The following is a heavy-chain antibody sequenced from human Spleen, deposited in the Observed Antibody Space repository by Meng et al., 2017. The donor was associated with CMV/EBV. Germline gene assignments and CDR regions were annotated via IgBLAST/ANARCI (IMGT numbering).Heavy chain of an antibody. Sequence: GSLRLSCTVSGGSISSYYWSWIRQPPGKGLEWIGYIYYSGSTNYNPSLKSRVTISANTSKNQFSLKLTSVSAADTAVYYCARDVAAAGNRFDTWGQGALVTVSS. CDR1: GGSISSYY. D-gene: IGHD6-13*01. CDR2: IYYSGST. CDR3: ARDVAAAGNRFDT. V-gene: IGHV4-59*01. J-gene: IGHJ5*02.